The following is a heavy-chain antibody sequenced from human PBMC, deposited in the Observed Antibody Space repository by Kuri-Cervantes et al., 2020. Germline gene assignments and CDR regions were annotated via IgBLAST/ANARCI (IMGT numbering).Heavy chain of an antibody. CDR1: GFTFSSYW. D-gene: IGHD2-15*01. CDR2: IKQDGSEK. CDR3: ARDWAAATPDYYYYYGMDV. J-gene: IGHJ6*02. V-gene: IGHV3-7*01. Sequence: GGSLRLSCAASGFTFSSYWMSWVRQAPGKGLEWVANIKQDGSEKYYVDSVKGRFTISRDNSKNTLYLQMNSLRAEDTAVYYCARDWAAATPDYYYYYGMDVCGQGTTVTVSS.